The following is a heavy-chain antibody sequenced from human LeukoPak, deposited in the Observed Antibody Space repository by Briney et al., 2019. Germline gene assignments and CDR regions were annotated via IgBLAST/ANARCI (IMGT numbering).Heavy chain of an antibody. Sequence: ASVKVSCKASGYTFTSYYMHWVRQAPGQGLEWMGIINPSGGSTSYAQKFQGRVTMTRDTSTSTVYMELSSLRSEDTAVYYCAREVWWLGSGDHGWFDPWGQGTLVTVSS. CDR1: GYTFTSYY. D-gene: IGHD2-21*01. CDR3: AREVWWLGSGDHGWFDP. V-gene: IGHV1-46*01. J-gene: IGHJ5*02. CDR2: INPSGGST.